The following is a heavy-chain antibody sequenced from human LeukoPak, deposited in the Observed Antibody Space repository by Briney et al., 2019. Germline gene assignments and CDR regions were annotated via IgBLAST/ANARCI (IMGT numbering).Heavy chain of an antibody. CDR1: GYFISNGFY. CDR3: ARIFRIVGATDAFDI. Sequence: SETLSLTCSVSGYFISNGFYWGWIRQPPGKGLEWIANIYHSGSTYYNPSLKSRVTISVDTSKNQFSLKLSSVTAADTAVYYCARIFRIVGATDAFDIWGQGTMVTVSS. CDR2: IYHSGST. J-gene: IGHJ3*02. D-gene: IGHD1-26*01. V-gene: IGHV4-38-2*02.